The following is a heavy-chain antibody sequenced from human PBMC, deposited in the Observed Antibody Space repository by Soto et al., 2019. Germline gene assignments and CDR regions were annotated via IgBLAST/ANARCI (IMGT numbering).Heavy chain of an antibody. D-gene: IGHD3-22*01. J-gene: IGHJ5*02. V-gene: IGHV2-5*02. Sequence: QITLKESGPTLVKPTQTLTLTCTFSGFSLTTTGVAVGWIRQSPGKAPERLALIYWDDDKVYSPSLRRRLTISKDTAKKQVVLNVANLDPVDTATYYCVYRRSAYYLQSWGQGIFVAVSP. CDR1: GFSLTTTGVA. CDR3: VYRRSAYYLQS. CDR2: IYWDDDK.